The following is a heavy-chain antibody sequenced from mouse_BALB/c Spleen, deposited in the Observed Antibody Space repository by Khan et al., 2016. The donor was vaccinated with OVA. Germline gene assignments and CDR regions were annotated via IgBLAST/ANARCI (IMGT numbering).Heavy chain of an antibody. V-gene: IGHV5-17*02. CDR3: ARANWNWFAY. D-gene: IGHD4-1*01. Sequence: EVELVESGGGLVQPGGSRKFSCSASGFTFSNIGMHWIRQAPEKGLEWVAYISRASITLYYEDTLKGRFTISRDNPRNTLYLQMTSLRSEDTAMYYCARANWNWFAYWGQGTLVTVSA. CDR2: ISRASITL. J-gene: IGHJ3*01. CDR1: GFTFSNIG.